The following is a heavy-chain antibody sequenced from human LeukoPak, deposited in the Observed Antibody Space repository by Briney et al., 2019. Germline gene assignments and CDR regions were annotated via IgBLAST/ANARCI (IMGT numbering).Heavy chain of an antibody. CDR2: IYYSGST. CDR3: ARVSWPGRGSRFDP. Sequence: SETLSLTCTVSGGSVSSSSYYWGWIRQPPGKGLEWIGSIYYSGSTYYNPSLKSRVTISVDTSKNQFSLKLGSVTAADTAVYYCARVSWPGRGSRFDPWGQGTLVTVSS. J-gene: IGHJ5*02. V-gene: IGHV4-39*07. D-gene: IGHD3-16*01. CDR1: GGSVSSSSYY.